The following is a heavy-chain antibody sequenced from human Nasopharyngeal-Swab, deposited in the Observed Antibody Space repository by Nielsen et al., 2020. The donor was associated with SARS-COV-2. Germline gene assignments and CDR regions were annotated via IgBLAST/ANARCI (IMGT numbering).Heavy chain of an antibody. Sequence: GESLKISCAASGFTFSSYSMNWVRQAPGKGLEWVSSISSSSSYIYYADSVKGRFTISRDNAKNSLYLQMNSLRAEATAVYYCARDWDTAMVTNYYYYMDVWGKGTTVTVSS. CDR1: GFTFSSYS. D-gene: IGHD5-18*01. CDR3: ARDWDTAMVTNYYYYMDV. CDR2: ISSSSSYI. V-gene: IGHV3-21*01. J-gene: IGHJ6*03.